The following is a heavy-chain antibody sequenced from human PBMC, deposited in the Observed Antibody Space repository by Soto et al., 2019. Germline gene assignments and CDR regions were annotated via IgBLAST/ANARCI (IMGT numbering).Heavy chain of an antibody. CDR1: GFTFSSYA. CDR2: ISYDGSNK. V-gene: IGHV3-30-3*01. Sequence: GGSLRLSCAASGFTFSSYAMHWVRQAPGKGLEWVAVISYDGSNKYYADSVKGRFTISRDNSKNTLYLQMNSLRAEDTAEYYCAREWFGMYYYYGMDVWGQGTTVTVSS. J-gene: IGHJ6*02. CDR3: AREWFGMYYYYGMDV. D-gene: IGHD3-10*01.